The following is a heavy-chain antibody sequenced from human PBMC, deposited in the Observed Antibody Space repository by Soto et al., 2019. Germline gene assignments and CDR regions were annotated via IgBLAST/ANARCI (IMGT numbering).Heavy chain of an antibody. CDR3: ARGPSSLTRFDY. D-gene: IGHD2-2*01. CDR1: GFTFSGYA. CDR2: ISYDGSNK. V-gene: IGHV3-30-3*01. J-gene: IGHJ4*02. Sequence: GASLRLSCAASGFTFSGYAMHWVRQAPGKGLEWVAAISYDGSNKYYVDSVKGRFTISRDNSKNTLYLQMNSLRAEDTAVYYCARGPSSLTRFDYWGQGTLVTVSS.